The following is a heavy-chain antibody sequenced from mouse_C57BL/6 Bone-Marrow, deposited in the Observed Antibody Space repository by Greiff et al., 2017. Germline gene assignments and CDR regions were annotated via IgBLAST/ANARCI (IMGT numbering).Heavy chain of an antibody. CDR3: ARWAIEGY. V-gene: IGHV1-82*01. Sequence: VKLQESGPELVKPGASVKISCKASGYAFSSSWMNWVKQRPGKGLEWIGRIYPGDGDTNYNGKFKGKATLTADKSSSTAYMQLSSRTSEDSAVYFCARWAIEGYWGQGTTLTVSS. CDR2: IYPGDGDT. CDR1: GYAFSSSW. J-gene: IGHJ2*01.